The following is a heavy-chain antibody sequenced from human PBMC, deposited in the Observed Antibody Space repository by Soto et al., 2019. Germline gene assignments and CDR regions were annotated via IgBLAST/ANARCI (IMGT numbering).Heavy chain of an antibody. V-gene: IGHV3-74*01. CDR1: GFTFSTYW. J-gene: IGHJ3*02. D-gene: IGHD1-26*01. Sequence: GGSLRLSCTASGFTFSTYWMHWVRQAPGKGLVWVSRMNSDGSRADYADSVKGRFTISRDNARNTLYLQMNSLRAEDTAVYYCARPRWTGSYWDAFDIWGQGTMVTVSS. CDR2: MNSDGSRA. CDR3: ARPRWTGSYWDAFDI.